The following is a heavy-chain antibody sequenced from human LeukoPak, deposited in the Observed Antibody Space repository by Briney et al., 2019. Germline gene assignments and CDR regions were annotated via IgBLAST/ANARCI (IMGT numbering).Heavy chain of an antibody. V-gene: IGHV4-34*01. D-gene: IGHD6-6*01. Sequence: SETLSLTCTVHGESFSAYFWSWIRQVPGKGLEWIGEIDHRGSSNYNPPLKSRATISVDTSKNHFSLSLTSVTAADTAVYYCATRSSTLAAARCFDDWGQGTVVTVSS. CDR3: ATRSSTLAAARCFDD. CDR1: GESFSAYF. CDR2: IDHRGSS. J-gene: IGHJ4*03.